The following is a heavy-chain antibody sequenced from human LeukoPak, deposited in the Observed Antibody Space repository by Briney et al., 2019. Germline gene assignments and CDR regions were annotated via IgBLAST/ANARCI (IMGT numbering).Heavy chain of an antibody. CDR3: ARARYVNSFYAFDI. Sequence: PSETLSLTCSVSGGSISSYYWSWIRLPPGKGLEWIGYLSKSGDTNYSPSLKSRVTIFGDTSKNQFFLKLSSVTAADTAVYYCARARYVNSFYAFDIWGQGTLVTVSS. J-gene: IGHJ3*02. D-gene: IGHD3-9*01. CDR1: GGSISSYY. V-gene: IGHV4-59*01. CDR2: LSKSGDT.